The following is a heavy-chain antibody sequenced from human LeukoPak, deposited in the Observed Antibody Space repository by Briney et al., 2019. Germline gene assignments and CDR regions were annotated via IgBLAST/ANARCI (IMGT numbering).Heavy chain of an antibody. Sequence: GGSLRLSCAASGFTVSSNYMSWVRQAPGKGLEWVSVIYSGGSTYYADSVKGRFTISRDNSKNTLYLQMNSLRAEDTAVYYCAKDALTLITYFDYWGQGTLVTVSS. J-gene: IGHJ4*02. V-gene: IGHV3-53*05. CDR3: AKDALTLITYFDY. D-gene: IGHD3-22*01. CDR1: GFTVSSNY. CDR2: IYSGGST.